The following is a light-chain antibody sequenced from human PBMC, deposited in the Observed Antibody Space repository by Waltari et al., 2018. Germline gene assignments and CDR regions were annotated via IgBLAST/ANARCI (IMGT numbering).Light chain of an antibody. CDR1: SSDVGGYNY. CDR3: CSYAGSYTVV. V-gene: IGLV2-11*01. J-gene: IGLJ2*01. Sequence: QSALTQPRSVSGSPGQSVTISCTGTSSDVGGYNYVSWYQQHPGKAPKLMIYDVSKRPSGVPDRFSGSKSGTTASLTISGLQAEDDADYYCCSYAGSYTVVFGGGTKLTVL. CDR2: DVS.